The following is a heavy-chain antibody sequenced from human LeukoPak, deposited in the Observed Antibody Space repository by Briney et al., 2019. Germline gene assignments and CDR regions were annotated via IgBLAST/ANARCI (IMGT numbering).Heavy chain of an antibody. D-gene: IGHD4-17*01. V-gene: IGHV1-69*13. CDR3: ISSPYYGDYLEVSNDY. CDR2: IIPIFGTA. J-gene: IGHJ4*02. Sequence: VASVKVSCKASGGTFSSYAISWVRQAPGQGLEWMGGIIPIFGTANYAQKFQGRVTITADESTSTAYMELSSLRSEDTAVYYCISSPYYGDYLEVSNDYWGQGTLVTVSS. CDR1: GGTFSSYA.